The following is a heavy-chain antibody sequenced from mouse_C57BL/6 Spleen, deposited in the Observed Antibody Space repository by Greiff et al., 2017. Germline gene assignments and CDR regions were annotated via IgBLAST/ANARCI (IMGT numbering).Heavy chain of an antibody. CDR1: GYTFTSYW. V-gene: IGHV1-64*01. CDR2: NHPNSGST. J-gene: IGHJ1*03. D-gene: IGHD2-5*01. Sequence: QVQLQQPGAELVKPGASVKLSCKASGYTFTSYWMHWVKQRPGQGLEWIGMNHPNSGSTNYNEKFKSKATLTVDKSSSTAYIQRSSLTSEDSAVYYCARSGYSNYGYFDVWGTGTTVTVSS. CDR3: ARSGYSNYGYFDV.